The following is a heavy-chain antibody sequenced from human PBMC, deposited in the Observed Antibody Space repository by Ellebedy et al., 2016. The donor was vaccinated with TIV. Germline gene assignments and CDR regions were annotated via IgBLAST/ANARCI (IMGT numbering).Heavy chain of an antibody. CDR3: GKDSEWIGLDV. D-gene: IGHD3-3*01. CDR1: GFTFSDYY. V-gene: IGHV3-11*01. Sequence: GESLKISCAASGFTFSDYYMSWIRQAPGKGLEWVSHISSSGSTRSYTDSVKGRFTISRDNARNSLYLQMNSLRLEDTALYYCGKDSEWIGLDVWGQGTTVTVSS. CDR2: ISSSGSTR. J-gene: IGHJ6*02.